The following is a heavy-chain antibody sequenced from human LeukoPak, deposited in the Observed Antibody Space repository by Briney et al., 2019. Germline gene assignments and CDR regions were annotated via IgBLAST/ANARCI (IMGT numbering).Heavy chain of an antibody. J-gene: IGHJ4*02. CDR2: IYYSGST. CDR3: ASFIAADGGYFDY. D-gene: IGHD6-25*01. Sequence: SETLSLTCTVSGGSISSSSYYWGWIRQPPGKGLEWIGSIYYSGSTYYNPSLKSRVTISVDTSKNQFSLKLSSVTAADTAVYYCASFIAADGGYFDYWGQGTLVTVSS. CDR1: GGSISSSSYY. V-gene: IGHV4-39*07.